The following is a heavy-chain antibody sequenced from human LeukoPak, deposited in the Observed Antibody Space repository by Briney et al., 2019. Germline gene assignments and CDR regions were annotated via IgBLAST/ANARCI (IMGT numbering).Heavy chain of an antibody. J-gene: IGHJ3*02. V-gene: IGHV3-21*01. Sequence: GGSLRLSCAASGFTFSSYSMNWVRQAPGKGLEWVSSISSSSSYIYYADSVKGRFTISRDNAKNSLYLQMNSLRAEDTAVYYCARVWSVNVVRGLIMGAFDIWGQGTMVTVSS. D-gene: IGHD3-10*01. CDR1: GFTFSSYS. CDR3: ARVWSVNVVRGLIMGAFDI. CDR2: ISSSSSYI.